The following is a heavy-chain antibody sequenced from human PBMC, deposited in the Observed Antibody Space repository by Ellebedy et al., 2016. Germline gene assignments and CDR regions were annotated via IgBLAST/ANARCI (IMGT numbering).Heavy chain of an antibody. D-gene: IGHD4-17*01. J-gene: IGHJ4*02. V-gene: IGHV3-30*04. CDR2: ISYDGGNK. CDR1: GFTFSNYA. CDR3: AKDWSYGDRYYFDY. Sequence: GESLKISXAASGFTFSNYAMHWVRQAPGKGLEWVAVISYDGGNKYYADSVKGRFTISRDNSKNTLYLQMNSLRAEDTAVYYCAKDWSYGDRYYFDYWGQGTLVTVSS.